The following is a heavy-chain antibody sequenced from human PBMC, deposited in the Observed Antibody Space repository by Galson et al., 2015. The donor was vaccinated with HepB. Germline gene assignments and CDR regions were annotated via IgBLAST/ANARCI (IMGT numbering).Heavy chain of an antibody. CDR1: GDSVSSNSAA. CDR2: TYYRSKWYN. J-gene: IGHJ4*02. Sequence: ISGDSVSSNSAAWNWIRQSPSRGLEWLGRTYYRSKWYNEYVVSVKSRINIKPDTSKNQFSLQLNSVSPEDTAVYYCARGLISVRAFDYWGQGTLVTVSS. V-gene: IGHV6-1*01. D-gene: IGHD6-25*01. CDR3: ARGLISVRAFDY.